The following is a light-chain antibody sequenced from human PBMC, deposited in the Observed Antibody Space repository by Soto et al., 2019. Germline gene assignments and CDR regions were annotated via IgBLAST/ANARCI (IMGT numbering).Light chain of an antibody. CDR1: QSVSSY. CDR3: QQYGDSPWT. J-gene: IGKJ1*01. Sequence: EIVLTQSAATLSLSPGERATLSCGASQSVSSYLAWYQQKPGQAPRLLIYDASSRATGIPDRFSGSGYGTDFNLTISRLETEDFAVYYCQQYGDSPWTFGQGTKVDIK. CDR2: DAS. V-gene: IGKV3D-20*01.